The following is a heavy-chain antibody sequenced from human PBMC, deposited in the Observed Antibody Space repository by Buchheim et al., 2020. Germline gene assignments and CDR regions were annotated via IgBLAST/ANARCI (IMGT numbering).Heavy chain of an antibody. CDR3: ARVRIWGTSNYYGTDV. CDR1: GFTFSIFG. Sequence: EVQLVESGGGLVQPGGSLRLSCAASGFTFSIFGMNWVRQAPGKGLEWVSYINPSGTTISYADSVRGRFTMSSDTAKSSLYLQMDSLRAEDTAVYYCARVRIWGTSNYYGTDVWGQGTT. D-gene: IGHD7-27*01. J-gene: IGHJ6*02. V-gene: IGHV3-48*04. CDR2: INPSGTTI.